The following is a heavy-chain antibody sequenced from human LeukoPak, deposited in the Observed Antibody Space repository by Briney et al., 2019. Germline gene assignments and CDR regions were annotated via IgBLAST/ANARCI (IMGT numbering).Heavy chain of an antibody. D-gene: IGHD3-16*01. CDR3: MIPFGGVPS. Sequence: GRSLRLSCAASGFTFDDYAMHWVRQAPGKGLEWVSGISWNSGSIGYADSVKGRFTISRDNAKNSLYLQMNSLRAEDTALYFCMIPFGGVPSWGQGTPVTVSS. J-gene: IGHJ4*02. CDR1: GFTFDDYA. V-gene: IGHV3-9*01. CDR2: ISWNSGSI.